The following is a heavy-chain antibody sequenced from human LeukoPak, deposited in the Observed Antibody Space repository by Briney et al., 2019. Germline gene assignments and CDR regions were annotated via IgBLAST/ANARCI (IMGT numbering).Heavy chain of an antibody. CDR1: GFTFSIYA. D-gene: IGHD6-19*01. J-gene: IGHJ6*02. CDR3: ARDHSSGSPLII. CDR2: ISGSGHST. Sequence: GGSLRLSCAASGFTFSIYAMSWVRQAPGKGLEWVSAISGSGHSTSYADSVKGRFTISRDNAKNSLYLQMNSLRAEDTAVYYCARDHSSGSPLIIWGQGTTVTVSS. V-gene: IGHV3-23*01.